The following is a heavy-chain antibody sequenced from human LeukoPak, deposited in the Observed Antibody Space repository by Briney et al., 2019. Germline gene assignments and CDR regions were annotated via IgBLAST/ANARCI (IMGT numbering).Heavy chain of an antibody. J-gene: IGHJ4*02. V-gene: IGHV3-7*01. CDR3: ARGGY. CDR2: IKQDGSEK. CDR1: TFTFSSYW. Sequence: GGSLRLSCAASTFTFSSYWMTWVRQAPGKGLEWVANIKQDGSEKYYVDSVKGRFTISRDNAKNSLYLQMNSLRAEDTAVYYCARGGYWGQGTLVTVSS.